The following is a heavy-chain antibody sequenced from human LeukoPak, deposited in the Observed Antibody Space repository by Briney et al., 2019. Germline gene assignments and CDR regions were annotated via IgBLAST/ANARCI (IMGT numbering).Heavy chain of an antibody. V-gene: IGHV1-3*01. CDR2: INAGNGNT. J-gene: IGHJ5*02. CDR3: ARGQGAAAANH. Sequence: APVKVSCKASGYTFTSYAMHWVRQAPGQRLEWMGWINAGNGNTKYSQKFQGRVTITRDTSASTAYMELSSLRSEDTAVYYCARGQGAAAANHWGQGTLVTVSS. CDR1: GYTFTSYA. D-gene: IGHD6-13*01.